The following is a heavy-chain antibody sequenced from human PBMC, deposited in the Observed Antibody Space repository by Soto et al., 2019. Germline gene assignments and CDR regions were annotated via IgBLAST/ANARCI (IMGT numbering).Heavy chain of an antibody. CDR1: GYTFTGYY. Sequence: ASVKVSCKASGYTFTGYYMHWVRQAPGQGLEWMGWINPNSGGKNYAQKFKGRVTMTRATSISTAYMELSRLRSDDTAVYYCAGPVLRFVEWLPVGSRYGMDVWGQGTTVTVSS. CDR2: INPNSGGK. CDR3: AGPVLRFVEWLPVGSRYGMDV. V-gene: IGHV1-2*02. J-gene: IGHJ6*02. D-gene: IGHD3-3*01.